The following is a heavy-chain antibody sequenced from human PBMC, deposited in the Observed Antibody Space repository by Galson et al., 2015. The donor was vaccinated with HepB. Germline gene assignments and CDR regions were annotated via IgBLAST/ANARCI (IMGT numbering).Heavy chain of an antibody. D-gene: IGHD3-10*01. J-gene: IGHJ4*02. CDR3: ARAGLWFGELSQFDY. V-gene: IGHV7-4-1*02. CDR1: GYTFTSYA. CDR2: INTNTGSP. Sequence: SVKVSCKASGYTFTSYAMNWVRQAPGQGLEWMGWINTNTGSPTYAQGFTGRFVFSLDTSVSTAYLQISSLKAEDTAVYYCARAGLWFGELSQFDYWGQGTLVTVSS.